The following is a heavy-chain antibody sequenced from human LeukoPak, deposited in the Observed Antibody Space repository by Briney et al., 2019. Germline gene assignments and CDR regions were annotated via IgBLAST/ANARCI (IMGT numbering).Heavy chain of an antibody. V-gene: IGHV1-3*01. D-gene: IGHD3-22*01. J-gene: IGHJ6*02. Sequence: GASVKVSCKASGYTFAKYAIHWVRQAPGQRLEWMGWINAGNGDTRYSQKFQGGVTLTRDTSASTAYMELSSLRSEDTAVYYCAFPYDSSAIASYGMDVWGQGTTVTVSS. CDR2: INAGNGDT. CDR1: GYTFAKYA. CDR3: AFPYDSSAIASYGMDV.